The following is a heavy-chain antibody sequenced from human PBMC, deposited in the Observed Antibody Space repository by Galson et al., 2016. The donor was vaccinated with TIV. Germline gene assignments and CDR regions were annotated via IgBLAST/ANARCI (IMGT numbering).Heavy chain of an antibody. CDR3: ANSPEEWELLGGT. CDR2: IFYDGSIR. D-gene: IGHD3-22*01. J-gene: IGHJ5*02. Sequence: SLRLSCAASGFRFSRSGMHWVRQAPGRGLEWVAVIFYDGSIRYYADSVRGRFTISRDNLKNTLYLQMNALRPDDSAIYYCANSPEEWELLGGTWGQGTLVTVSS. V-gene: IGHV3-30*18. CDR1: GFRFSRSG.